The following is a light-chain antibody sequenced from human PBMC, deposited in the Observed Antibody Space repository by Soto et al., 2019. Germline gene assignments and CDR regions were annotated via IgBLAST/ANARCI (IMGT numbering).Light chain of an antibody. J-gene: IGLJ2*01. CDR3: QAWDSSTVV. CDR1: KLGNKY. CDR2: EDN. Sequence: SYELIQSPSVSVSPGQTASITCSGDKLGNKYASWYQQTPGQSPVLVIYEDNRRPSGIPERFSGSNSGTTATLTISGTQAMDEADYYCQAWDSSTVVFGGGTKVTVL. V-gene: IGLV3-1*01.